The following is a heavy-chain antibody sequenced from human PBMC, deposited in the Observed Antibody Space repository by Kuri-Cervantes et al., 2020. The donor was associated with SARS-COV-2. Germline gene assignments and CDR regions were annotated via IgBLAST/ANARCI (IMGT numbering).Heavy chain of an antibody. CDR1: GYTFTGYY. D-gene: IGHD3-3*01. Sequence: ASVKVYCKASGYTFTGYYMHWVRQAPGQGLEWMGWINPNSGGTNYAQKFQGRVTMTRDTSISTAYMELSRLRSDDTAVYYCARDTQQYYDFWSGYYNWFDPWGQGTLVTVSS. V-gene: IGHV1-2*02. CDR2: INPNSGGT. J-gene: IGHJ5*02. CDR3: ARDTQQYYDFWSGYYNWFDP.